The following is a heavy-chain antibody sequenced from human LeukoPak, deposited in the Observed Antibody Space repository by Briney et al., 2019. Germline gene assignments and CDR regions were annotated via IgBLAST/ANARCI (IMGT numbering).Heavy chain of an antibody. CDR1: GYTFTSYY. D-gene: IGHD6-13*01. Sequence: ASVKVSCKASGYTFTSYYMHWVRQAPGQGLEWMGWMNPNSGNTGYAQKFQGRVTMTRNTSISTAYMELSSLRSEDTAVYYCARGRYSSSWERYWFDPWGQGTLVTVSS. V-gene: IGHV1-8*02. J-gene: IGHJ5*02. CDR2: MNPNSGNT. CDR3: ARGRYSSSWERYWFDP.